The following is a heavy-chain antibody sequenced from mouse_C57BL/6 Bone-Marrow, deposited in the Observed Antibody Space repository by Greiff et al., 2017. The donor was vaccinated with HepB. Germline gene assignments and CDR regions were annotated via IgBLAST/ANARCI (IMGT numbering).Heavy chain of an antibody. D-gene: IGHD1-1*01. Sequence: EVQRVESVAELVRPGASVKLSCTASGFNIKNTYMHWVKQRPEQGLEWIGRIDPANGNTKYAPKFQGKATITADTSSNTAYLQLSSLTSEDTAIYYCASIYYYGSSYLAWFAYWGQGTLVTVSA. CDR3: ASIYYYGSSYLAWFAY. CDR2: IDPANGNT. J-gene: IGHJ3*01. CDR1: GFNIKNTY. V-gene: IGHV14-3*01.